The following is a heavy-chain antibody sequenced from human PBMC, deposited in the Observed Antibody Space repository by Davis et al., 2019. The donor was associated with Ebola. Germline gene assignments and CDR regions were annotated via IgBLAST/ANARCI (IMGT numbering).Heavy chain of an antibody. V-gene: IGHV4-34*01. CDR3: ARVSVLLWFGELLYYYYGMDV. CDR2: INHSGST. Sequence: GSLRLSCAVYGGSFSGYYWSWIRQPPGKGLEWIGEINHSGSTNYNPSLKSRVTISVDTSKNQFSLKLSSVTAADTAVYYCARVSVLLWFGELLYYYYGMDVWGQGTTVTVSS. D-gene: IGHD3-10*01. CDR1: GGSFSGYY. J-gene: IGHJ6*02.